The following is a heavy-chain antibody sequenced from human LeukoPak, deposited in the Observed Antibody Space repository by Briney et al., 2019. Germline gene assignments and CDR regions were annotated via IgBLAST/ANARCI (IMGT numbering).Heavy chain of an antibody. Sequence: SETLSLTCTVSGGSIRSYYWSWIRQPPGKGLEWIAYIYYGGSTNYNPSLKSRVTISVDTSKNQFSLKLSSVTAADTAVYYCARVPGYSGYGYFDYWGQGTLVTVSS. CDR1: GGSIRSYY. D-gene: IGHD5-12*01. CDR2: IYYGGST. J-gene: IGHJ4*02. V-gene: IGHV4-59*12. CDR3: ARVPGYSGYGYFDY.